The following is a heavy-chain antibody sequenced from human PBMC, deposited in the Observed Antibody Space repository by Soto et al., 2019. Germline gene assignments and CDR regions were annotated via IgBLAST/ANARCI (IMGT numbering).Heavy chain of an antibody. CDR2: IIPIFGTA. CDR1: GGTFSSYA. CDR3: ARLVVVPAANEYYYGMDV. D-gene: IGHD2-2*01. V-gene: IGHV1-69*13. Sequence: SVKVSCKASGGTFSSYAISWVRQAPGQGLEWMGGIIPIFGTANYAQKFQGRVTITADESTSTAYMELSSLRSEDTAVYYCARLVVVPAANEYYYGMDVWGQGTTVTVSS. J-gene: IGHJ6*02.